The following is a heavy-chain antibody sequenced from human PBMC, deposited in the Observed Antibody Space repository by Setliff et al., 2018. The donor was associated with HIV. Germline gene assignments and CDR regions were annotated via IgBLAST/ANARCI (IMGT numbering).Heavy chain of an antibody. V-gene: IGHV4-4*09. CDR1: GGSISSYC. Sequence: PSETLSLTCTASGGSISSYCWNWIRQPPGRGLEWIGYIFTSGSTKYNPSLQSRVTMSIDTSKNQFSLKLTSVTAADTAVYYCARRIDNSGSFPDKNWFDTWGQGSLVTVSS. CDR3: ARRIDNSGSFPDKNWFDT. CDR2: IFTSGST. J-gene: IGHJ5*02. D-gene: IGHD3-10*01.